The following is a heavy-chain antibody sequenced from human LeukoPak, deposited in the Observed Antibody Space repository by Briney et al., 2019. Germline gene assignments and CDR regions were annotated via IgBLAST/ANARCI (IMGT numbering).Heavy chain of an antibody. V-gene: IGHV3-53*01. CDR3: AREIVAGHYFDY. CDR2: IYSGGST. Sequence: PGGSLRLSCAVSGFTVSSNYMSWVRQAPGKGLEWVSVIYSGGSTYYADSVKGRFTTSRDNSKNTLYLQMNSLRAEDTAVYYCAREIVAGHYFDYWGQGTLVTVSS. D-gene: IGHD6-19*01. J-gene: IGHJ4*02. CDR1: GFTVSSNY.